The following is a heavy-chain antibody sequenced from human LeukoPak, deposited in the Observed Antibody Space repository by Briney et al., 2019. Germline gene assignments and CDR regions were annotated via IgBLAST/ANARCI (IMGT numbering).Heavy chain of an antibody. CDR1: GASINNNF. CDR3: ARGSGYGYDY. D-gene: IGHD5-18*01. Sequence: PPETLSLTCTVSGASINNNFWTWIRQPPGKGLEWIGYIYYSGSTNYNPSLKSRVTISVDTSKNQFSLKLSSVTAADTAVYYCARGSGYGYDYWGQGTLVNLSS. J-gene: IGHJ4*02. V-gene: IGHV4-59*01. CDR2: IYYSGST.